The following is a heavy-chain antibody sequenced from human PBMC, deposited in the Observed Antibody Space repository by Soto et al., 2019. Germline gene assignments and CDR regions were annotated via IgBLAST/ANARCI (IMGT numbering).Heavy chain of an antibody. CDR2: INHSGST. D-gene: IGHD5-12*01. J-gene: IGHJ4*02. V-gene: IGHV4-34*01. CDR1: GGSFSGDY. CDR3: ARAWLRFSLDY. Sequence: SETLSLTCAVYGGSFSGDYWSWIRQPPGKGLEWIGEINHSGSTNYNPSLKSRVTISVDTSKNQFSLKLSSVTAADTAVYYCARAWLRFSLDYWGQGTLVTVSS.